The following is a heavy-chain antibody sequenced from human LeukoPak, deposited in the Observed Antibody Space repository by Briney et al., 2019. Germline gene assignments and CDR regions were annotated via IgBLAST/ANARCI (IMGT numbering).Heavy chain of an antibody. CDR1: GYSFTSYW. J-gene: IGHJ4*02. D-gene: IGHD3-22*01. CDR3: ARFEVNHEDSSSFYYFDY. CDR2: IYPDDSDT. Sequence: GESLKISCKGSGYSFTSYWIGWVRQMPGKGLEWMGIIYPDDSDTKYSPSFQGQVAFSADKSVNTAYLQGSSLKASDSAMYYCARFEVNHEDSSSFYYFDYWGQGTLVTVSS. V-gene: IGHV5-51*01.